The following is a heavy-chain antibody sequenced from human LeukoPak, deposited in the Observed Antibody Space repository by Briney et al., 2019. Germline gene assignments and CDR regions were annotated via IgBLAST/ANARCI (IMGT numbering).Heavy chain of an antibody. CDR2: ISAYNGNT. CDR3: ARIPGRLRADYYYYYMDV. Sequence: ASVKVSCKASGYTFTSYGISWVRQAPGQGLEWMGWISAYNGNTNYAQKLQGRVTMTTDTSTSTAYMELRSLRSDDTAVYYCARIPGRLRADYYYYYMDVWGKGTTVTISS. CDR1: GYTFTSYG. D-gene: IGHD5-12*01. V-gene: IGHV1-18*01. J-gene: IGHJ6*03.